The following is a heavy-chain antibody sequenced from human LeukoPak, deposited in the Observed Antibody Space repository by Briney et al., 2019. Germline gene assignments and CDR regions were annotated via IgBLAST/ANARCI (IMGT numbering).Heavy chain of an antibody. D-gene: IGHD6-19*01. CDR2: IYTSGST. V-gene: IGHV4-4*07. J-gene: IGHJ4*02. Sequence: PSETLSLTCTVSGGSIISYYWSWIRQPAGKVLEWIGRIYTSGSTNYNPSLKSRVTMSVDTSKNQFSLKLSSVTAADTAVYYCASGSSGWSYYFDYWGQGTLVTVSS. CDR1: GGSIISYY. CDR3: ASGSSGWSYYFDY.